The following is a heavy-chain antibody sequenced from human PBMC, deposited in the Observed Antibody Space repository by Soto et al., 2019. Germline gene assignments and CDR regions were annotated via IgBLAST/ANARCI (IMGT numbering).Heavy chain of an antibody. D-gene: IGHD2-21*01. Sequence: QVQLQESGPGLVKPSQTLSLSCTVSGDSISRGGYYWNWIRQHPRKVLEWIGYIYYSGSTNYNPSLKSRVTISVDPSKNQLSLELTNVTAADTAVYYCVRDGAGAYGHGWFGPWGQGILVTVSS. CDR3: VRDGAGAYGHGWFGP. J-gene: IGHJ5*02. V-gene: IGHV4-31*03. CDR2: IYYSGST. CDR1: GDSISRGGYY.